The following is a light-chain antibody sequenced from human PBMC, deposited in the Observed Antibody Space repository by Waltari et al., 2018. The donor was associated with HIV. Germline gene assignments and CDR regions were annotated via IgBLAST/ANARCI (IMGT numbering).Light chain of an antibody. J-gene: IGKJ2*01. CDR2: WAS. V-gene: IGKV4-1*01. CDR1: QSVFYSSNNKNY. CDR3: QQYYSRPPT. Sequence: DIVMTQSPDSLAVSLGERATINCKSSQSVFYSSNNKNYLAWYQRKPGHPPKLLIYWASTRESGVPDRFSGSGSVTDFSLSISSLQAEDVAVYYCQQYYSRPPTFGQGTKLEIK.